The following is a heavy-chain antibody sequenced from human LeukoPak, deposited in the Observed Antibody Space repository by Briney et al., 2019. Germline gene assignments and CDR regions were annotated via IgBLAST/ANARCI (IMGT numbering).Heavy chain of an antibody. CDR2: ISGSGGSA. CDR3: VPEGFDI. Sequence: GGSLRLSCAASGFTVSSNYMNWVRQAPGQGLEWISIISGSGGSAYYADSVKGRFIISRDNFKNTVNLEMSSLRAEDTAVYYCVPEGFDIWGQGTMVTVSS. J-gene: IGHJ3*02. CDR1: GFTVSSNY. V-gene: IGHV3-23*01.